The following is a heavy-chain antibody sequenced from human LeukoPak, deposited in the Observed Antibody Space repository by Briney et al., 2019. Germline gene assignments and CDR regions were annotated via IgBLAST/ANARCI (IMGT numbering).Heavy chain of an antibody. CDR3: ARVRCSSNSCFPDY. Sequence: GGSLRLSCAASGFTVSTYWMSWVRQAPGKGLEWLANIKQDGSDKYYVDSVKGRFTISRDNAKNSLFLQMNSLRAEDTAVYYCARVRCSSNSCFPDYWGQGTLVTVSS. D-gene: IGHD2-2*01. J-gene: IGHJ4*02. CDR2: IKQDGSDK. CDR1: GFTVSTYW. V-gene: IGHV3-7*01.